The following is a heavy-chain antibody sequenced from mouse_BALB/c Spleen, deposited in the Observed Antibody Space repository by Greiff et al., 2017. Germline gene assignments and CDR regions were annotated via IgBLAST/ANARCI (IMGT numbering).Heavy chain of an antibody. CDR2: ISSGGSYT. CDR3: TRDKGDYYGSSPFDY. V-gene: IGHV5-6-4*01. Sequence: EVQVVESGGGLVKPGGSLKLSCAASGFTFSSYTMSWVRQTPEKRLEWVATISSGGSYTYYPDSVKGRFTISRDNAKNTLYLQMSSLKSEDTAMYYCTRDKGDYYGSSPFDYWGQGTTLTVSS. D-gene: IGHD1-1*01. J-gene: IGHJ2*01. CDR1: GFTFSSYT.